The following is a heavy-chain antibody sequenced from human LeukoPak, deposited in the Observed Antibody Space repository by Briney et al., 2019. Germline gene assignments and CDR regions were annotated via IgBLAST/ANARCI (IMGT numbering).Heavy chain of an antibody. D-gene: IGHD3-10*01. CDR3: VRLRRNSDRSYYYYYYDS. Sequence: GTSLRLSCEASGFTFSHFGMHWVRQAPGKGLEWVAVIWSDATNQYYADSVKGRFTISRDNFKRTVSLEMNSLRAEDTAVYYCVRLRRNSDRSYYYYYYDSWGQGILVTVSS. V-gene: IGHV3-33*01. J-gene: IGHJ5*01. CDR1: GFTFSHFG. CDR2: IWSDATNQ.